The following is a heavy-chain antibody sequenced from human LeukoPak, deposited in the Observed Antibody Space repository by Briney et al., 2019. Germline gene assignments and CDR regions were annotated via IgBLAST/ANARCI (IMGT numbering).Heavy chain of an antibody. CDR3: ARAVSGRFDY. CDR2: IYYSGST. CDR1: GGSMSPYH. D-gene: IGHD6-19*01. V-gene: IGHV4-59*08. J-gene: IGHJ4*01. Sequence: SETLSLTCTVSGGSMSPYHWGWIRQPPGKGLEWTGYIYYSGSTNYNPSLKSRVTISVDTSKNQFSLKLSFVTAADTAIYYCARAVSGRFDYWGQEPWSPSPQ.